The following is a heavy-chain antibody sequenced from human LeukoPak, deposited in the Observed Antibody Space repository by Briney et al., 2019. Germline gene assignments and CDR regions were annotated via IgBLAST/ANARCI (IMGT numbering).Heavy chain of an antibody. J-gene: IGHJ3*02. D-gene: IGHD3-16*01. CDR2: IIPIFGTA. CDR1: GGTFSSYA. V-gene: IGHV1-69*06. CDR3: ARVRRNYDYVWGSYRNAFDI. Sequence: SVKVSCKASGGTFSSYAISWVRQAPGQGLEWMGGIIPIFGTANYAQKFQGRVTITADKSTSTAYMELSSLRSEDTAVYYCARVRRNYDYVWGSYRNAFDIWGQGTMVTVSS.